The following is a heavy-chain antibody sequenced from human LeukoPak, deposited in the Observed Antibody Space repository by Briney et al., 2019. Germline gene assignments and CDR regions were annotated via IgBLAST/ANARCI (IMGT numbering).Heavy chain of an antibody. J-gene: IGHJ4*02. CDR3: TRAESYVDLFDY. CDR2: IRSKAYGGTT. V-gene: IGHV3-49*03. CDR1: GFTFGDYA. Sequence: GGSLRLSCTASGFTFGDYAVSWFRQAPGKGLEWVGFIRSKAYGGTTEYAASVKGRFTISRDDSKSIAYLQMNSLKTEDTAVYYCTRAESYVDLFDYWGQGTLVTVSS. D-gene: IGHD4-17*01.